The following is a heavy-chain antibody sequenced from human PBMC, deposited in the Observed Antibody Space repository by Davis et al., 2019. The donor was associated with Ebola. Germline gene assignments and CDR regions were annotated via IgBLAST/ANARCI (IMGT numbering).Heavy chain of an antibody. CDR1: GGSISSGSYY. J-gene: IGHJ4*02. V-gene: IGHV4-61*09. Sequence: PSETLSLTCTVSGGSISSGSYYWSWIRQPAGKGLEWIGHIYTSGRTNYNPSLKSRVTASVDTSKNQFSLKLSSVTAADTAVYYCAREGYGSGSYFDYWGQGTLVTVSS. CDR2: IYTSGRT. D-gene: IGHD3-10*01. CDR3: AREGYGSGSYFDY.